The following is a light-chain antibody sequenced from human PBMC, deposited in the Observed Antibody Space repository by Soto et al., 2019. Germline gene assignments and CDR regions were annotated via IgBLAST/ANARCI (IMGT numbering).Light chain of an antibody. V-gene: IGKV3-15*01. CDR3: QQYNDWPRT. CDR2: GAS. Sequence: EIVMTQSPATLSVSPGERAALSCRASQSVSSYLAWYQQKPGQAPRLLIYGASTRASGIPARFSGSGSGTEFTLTISSLQSEDFAVYVCQQYNDWPRTFGQGTKVEVK. CDR1: QSVSSY. J-gene: IGKJ1*01.